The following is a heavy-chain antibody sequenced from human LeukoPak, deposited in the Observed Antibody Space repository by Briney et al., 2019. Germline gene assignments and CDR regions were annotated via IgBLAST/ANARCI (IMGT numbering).Heavy chain of an antibody. CDR2: ISYDGSNK. J-gene: IGHJ4*02. CDR3: ARGRWLQLFGDY. D-gene: IGHD5-24*01. V-gene: IGHV3-30-3*01. CDR1: GFTFSSYA. Sequence: GGPLRLSCAASGFTFSSYAMHWVRQAPGKGLEWVAVISYDGSNKYYADSVKGRFTISRDNSKNTMYLQMNSMRAEDTAVYYCARGRWLQLFGDYWGQGTLVTVSS.